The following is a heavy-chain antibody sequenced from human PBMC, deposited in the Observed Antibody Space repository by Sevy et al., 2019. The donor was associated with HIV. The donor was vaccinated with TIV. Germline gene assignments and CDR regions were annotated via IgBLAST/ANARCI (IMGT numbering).Heavy chain of an antibody. D-gene: IGHD6-13*01. CDR3: VRAIAAAGSF. CDR2: IKQDGSVK. Sequence: GGSLRLSCAASGFSLNNYWMNWVRQAPGKGLEWVANIKQDGSVKYYVDSVNGRFTISRHNARNLLYLQMNSLRVEDTALYYCVRAIAAAGSFWGQGTLVTVSS. J-gene: IGHJ4*02. CDR1: GFSLNNYW. V-gene: IGHV3-7*01.